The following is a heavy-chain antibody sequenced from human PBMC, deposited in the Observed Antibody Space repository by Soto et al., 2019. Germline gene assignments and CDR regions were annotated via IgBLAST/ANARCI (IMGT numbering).Heavy chain of an antibody. J-gene: IGHJ5*02. CDR1: GGTFSSYA. CDR2: IIPIFGTA. CDR3: ARDLTNYDILTGYWFDP. Sequence: ASVKVSCKASGGTFSSYAISWVRQAPGQGLEWMGGIIPIFGTANYAQKFQGRVTITADESTSTAYMELSSLRSEDTAVYYCARDLTNYDILTGYWFDPWGQGTLVTVSS. D-gene: IGHD3-9*01. V-gene: IGHV1-69*13.